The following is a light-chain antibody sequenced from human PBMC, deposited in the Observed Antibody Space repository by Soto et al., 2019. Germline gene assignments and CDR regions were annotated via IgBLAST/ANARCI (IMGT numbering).Light chain of an antibody. CDR3: LQTYNTPQT. J-gene: IGKJ1*01. CDR2: GAS. V-gene: IGKV1-39*01. Sequence: DIQMTQSPSSLSAFVGDRVTITCRASQTISTSLNWYQQKSGKAPKVLIYGASSLQRVVPARIRGSVSETDFTLSISSRQPQDFATYYCLQTYNTPQTFAQGTKVEI. CDR1: QTISTS.